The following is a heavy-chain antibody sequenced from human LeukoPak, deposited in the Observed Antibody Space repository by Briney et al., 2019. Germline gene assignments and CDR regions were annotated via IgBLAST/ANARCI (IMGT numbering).Heavy chain of an antibody. CDR2: ISSSGSTI. Sequence: KPGGSLRLSCAASGFTFSDYYMSWIRQAPGKGLEWVSYISSSGSTIYYADSVKGRFTISRDNAKNSLYLQMNSLRAEDTAVYYCASPGQAAADLFDYWGQGTLVTVSS. V-gene: IGHV3-11*01. CDR1: GFTFSDYY. CDR3: ASPGQAAADLFDY. J-gene: IGHJ4*02. D-gene: IGHD6-13*01.